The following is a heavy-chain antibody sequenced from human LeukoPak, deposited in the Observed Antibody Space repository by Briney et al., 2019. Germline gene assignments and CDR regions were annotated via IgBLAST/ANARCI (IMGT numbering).Heavy chain of an antibody. Sequence: ASVKVSCKTSGYTFTSFYLRWMRQAPGQGLEWMGIINPSGGSTTYAQKFQGRVTMTRDTSTSTVYMELSSLRSEDTAVYYCARERYGFDYWGQGTLVTVSS. D-gene: IGHD1-14*01. CDR3: ARERYGFDY. CDR1: GYTFTSFY. CDR2: INPSGGST. J-gene: IGHJ4*02. V-gene: IGHV1-46*01.